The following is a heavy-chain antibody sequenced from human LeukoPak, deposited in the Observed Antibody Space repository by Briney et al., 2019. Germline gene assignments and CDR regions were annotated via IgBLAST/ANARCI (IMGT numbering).Heavy chain of an antibody. Sequence: PSETLSLTCTVSGGSISSYYWSWIRQPPGKGLEWIGYIYYRGSTNYNPSLKSRVTISVDTSKNQFSLKLSSVTAADTAVYYCARDTAGADYWGQGTLVTVSS. CDR1: GGSISSYY. CDR2: IYYRGST. CDR3: ARDTAGADY. V-gene: IGHV4-59*01. J-gene: IGHJ4*02. D-gene: IGHD1-26*01.